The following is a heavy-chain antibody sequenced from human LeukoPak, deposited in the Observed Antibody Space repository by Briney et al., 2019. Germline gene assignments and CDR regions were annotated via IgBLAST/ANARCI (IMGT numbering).Heavy chain of an antibody. V-gene: IGHV4-39*01. Sequence: PSETLSLTCTVSGGSISSSTYYWGWLRPPPGKGLEWIGSIYYSGSTYYNPSLKSRVTISVDTSKKQFSLKLSSVTAADTAVYYCARLWFGNWFDPWGQGTLVTVSS. J-gene: IGHJ5*02. D-gene: IGHD3-10*01. CDR3: ARLWFGNWFDP. CDR1: GGSISSSTYY. CDR2: IYYSGST.